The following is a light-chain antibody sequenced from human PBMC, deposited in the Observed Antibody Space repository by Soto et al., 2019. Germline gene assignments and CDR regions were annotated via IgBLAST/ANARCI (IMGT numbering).Light chain of an antibody. J-gene: IGKJ3*01. CDR2: WAS. V-gene: IGKV4-1*01. Sequence: DIVMTQSPDSLAVSLDERATINCKSSQTLLYSSNNKNYLSWYQQKPGRPPKLLIYWASTRQSGVPDRFSGSGSGTDFTLTISSLQAEDVAVYYCYQYYTTATFGPGTKVDIK. CDR1: QTLLYSSNNKNY. CDR3: YQYYTTAT.